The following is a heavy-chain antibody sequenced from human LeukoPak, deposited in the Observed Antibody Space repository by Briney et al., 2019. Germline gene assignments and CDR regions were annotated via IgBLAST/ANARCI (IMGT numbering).Heavy chain of an antibody. CDR1: GGSFSGYY. CDR2: INHSGST. D-gene: IGHD1-26*01. J-gene: IGHJ4*02. V-gene: IGHV4-34*01. CDR3: ARDPVEWELLLDY. Sequence: SETLSLTCAVYGGSFSGYYWSWIRQPPGKGLEWIGEINHSGSTNYNPSLKSRVTISVDTSKNQFSLKLSSVTAADTAVYYCARDPVEWELLLDYWGQGTLVTVSS.